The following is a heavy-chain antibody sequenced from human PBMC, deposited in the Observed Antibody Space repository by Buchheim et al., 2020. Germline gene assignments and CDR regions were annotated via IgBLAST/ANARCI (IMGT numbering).Heavy chain of an antibody. J-gene: IGHJ6*02. CDR2: ISSSSTI. CDR1: GFTFSSYS. V-gene: IGHV3-48*02. CDR3: ASDSSSWYSYGMDV. D-gene: IGHD6-13*01. Sequence: EVQLVESGGGLVQPGGSLRLSCAASGFTFSSYSMNWVRQAPGKGLEWVSYISSSSTIYYADSVKGRFTISRDNAKNSLYLQMNSLRDEDTAVYYCASDSSSWYSYGMDVWGQGTT.